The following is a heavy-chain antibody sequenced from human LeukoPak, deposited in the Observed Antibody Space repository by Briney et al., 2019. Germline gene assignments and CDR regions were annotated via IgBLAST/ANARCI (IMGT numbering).Heavy chain of an antibody. D-gene: IGHD3-3*01. CDR2: INSDGSST. V-gene: IGHV3-74*01. J-gene: IGHJ5*02. Sequence: GGSLRLSCAASGFTFSRYWMHWVRQAPGKGLVWVSRINSDGSSTSYADSVKGRFTISRDNAKNTLYPQMNSLRAEDTAVYYCARGRNYDFWSGYYTWFDPWGQGTLVTVSS. CDR3: ARGRNYDFWSGYYTWFDP. CDR1: GFTFSRYW.